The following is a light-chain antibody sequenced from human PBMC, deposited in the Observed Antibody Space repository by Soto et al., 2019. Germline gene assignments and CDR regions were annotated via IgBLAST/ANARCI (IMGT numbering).Light chain of an antibody. CDR1: SSNIGSNY. CDR2: RNN. CDR3: AAWDDSLSGQV. J-gene: IGLJ1*01. Sequence: QSVLTQPPSASGTPGHRVTISCSGSSSNIGSNYVYWYQQLPGTAPKLLIYRNNQRPSGVPDRFSGSKSGTSASLAISGLRSEDEADYYCAAWDDSLSGQVFGTGTKV. V-gene: IGLV1-47*01.